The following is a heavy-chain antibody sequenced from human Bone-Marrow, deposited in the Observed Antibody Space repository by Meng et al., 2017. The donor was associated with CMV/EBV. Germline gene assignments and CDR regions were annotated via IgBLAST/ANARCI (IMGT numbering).Heavy chain of an antibody. V-gene: IGHV4-34*01. J-gene: IGHJ4*02. CDR3: AKRLNTDYSFDY. Sequence: GSLRLPCAVYGGSFSGYYWSWIRQPPGKGLEWIGEINHSGSTNYNPSLKSRVTISVDTSKNQFSLKLSSVTAADTAVYYCAKRLNTDYSFDYWGQGTLVTVSS. CDR1: GGSFSGYY. D-gene: IGHD5-12*01. CDR2: INHSGST.